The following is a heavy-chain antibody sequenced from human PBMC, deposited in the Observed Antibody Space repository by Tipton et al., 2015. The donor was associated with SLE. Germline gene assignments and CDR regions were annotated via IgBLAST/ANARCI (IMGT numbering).Heavy chain of an antibody. D-gene: IGHD6-13*01. J-gene: IGHJ4*02. CDR3: ARAPAAAGAFDY. CDR2: IYYSGST. CDR1: GGSISSGGYY. V-gene: IGHV4-31*03. Sequence: TLSLTCTVSGGSISSGGYYWSWIRQHPGKGLEWIGYIYYSGSTYYNPSLKSRVTISVDTSKNQFSLKLSSVTAADTAVYYCARAPAAAGAFDYWGQGTLVTVSS.